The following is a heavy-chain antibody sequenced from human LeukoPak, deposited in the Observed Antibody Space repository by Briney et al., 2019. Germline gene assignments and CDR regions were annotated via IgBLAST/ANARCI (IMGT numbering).Heavy chain of an antibody. V-gene: IGHV3-48*02. Sequence: GGSLRLSCATSGFSFTDYPMNWVRQAPGKGLEWISNIRTTAEGAKYAYYADSVKGRVTISRDDGKNTLYLHMNSQRDDDTAVYYCATDQRYAFDYWGQGILVTVSS. D-gene: IGHD3-9*01. CDR2: IRTTAEGAKYA. CDR1: GFSFTDYP. J-gene: IGHJ4*02. CDR3: ATDQRYAFDY.